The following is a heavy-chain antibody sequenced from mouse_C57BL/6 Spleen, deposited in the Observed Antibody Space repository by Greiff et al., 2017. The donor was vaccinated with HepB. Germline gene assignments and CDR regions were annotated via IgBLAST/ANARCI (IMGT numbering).Heavy chain of an antibody. Sequence: VQLQQSGAELVRPGASVKLSCTASGFNIKDDYMHWVKQRPEQGLEWIGWIDPENGDTEYASKFQGKATITADTSSNTAYLQLSSLTSEDTAVYYCTTSASTVVDWYFGVWGTGTTVTVSS. CDR1: GFNIKDDY. CDR2: IDPENGDT. V-gene: IGHV14-4*01. D-gene: IGHD1-1*01. CDR3: TTSASTVVDWYFGV. J-gene: IGHJ1*03.